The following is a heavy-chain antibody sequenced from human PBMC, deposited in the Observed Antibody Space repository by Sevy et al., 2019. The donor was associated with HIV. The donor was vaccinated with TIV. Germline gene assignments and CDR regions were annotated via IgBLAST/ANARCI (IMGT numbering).Heavy chain of an antibody. Sequence: SETLSLTCSVSGGSISSYFWTWVRQSPGKGLEWIGNIYVTGNTDYNPSLKSRFTFSLDTSKTRFSLTLKSVTAADTAIYFCARDSTTRPRVLDYWGQRTMVTVSS. J-gene: IGHJ4*02. D-gene: IGHD1-1*01. CDR1: GGSISSYF. CDR3: ARDSTTRPRVLDY. V-gene: IGHV4-59*01. CDR2: IYVTGNT.